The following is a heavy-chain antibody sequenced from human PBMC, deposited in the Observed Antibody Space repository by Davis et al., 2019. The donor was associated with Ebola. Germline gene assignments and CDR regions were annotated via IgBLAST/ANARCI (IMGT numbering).Heavy chain of an antibody. V-gene: IGHV4-39*01. CDR3: ARTVGATFY. CDR2: IYYSGST. J-gene: IGHJ4*02. D-gene: IGHD1-26*01. Sequence: SETLSLTCTVSGGSISSSSYYWGWIRQPPGKGLEWIGSIYYSGSTYYNPSLKCRVTISVETSKNQFSLKLSSVTAADAAVYYCARTVGATFYWSQGTLVTVSS. CDR1: GGSISSSSYY.